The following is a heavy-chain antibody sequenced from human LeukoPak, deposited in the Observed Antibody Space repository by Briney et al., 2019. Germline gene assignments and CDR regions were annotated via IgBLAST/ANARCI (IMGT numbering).Heavy chain of an antibody. Sequence: GGSLRLSCAASGFTFSSDAMSWVRQAPGKGLEWVSAISGSGGSTYYADSVKGRFTISRDNSKNTLYLQMNSLRAEDTAVYYCAKGSRSSGLSWVDYWGQGTLVTVSS. CDR2: ISGSGGST. D-gene: IGHD3-22*01. J-gene: IGHJ4*02. V-gene: IGHV3-23*01. CDR1: GFTFSSDA. CDR3: AKGSRSSGLSWVDY.